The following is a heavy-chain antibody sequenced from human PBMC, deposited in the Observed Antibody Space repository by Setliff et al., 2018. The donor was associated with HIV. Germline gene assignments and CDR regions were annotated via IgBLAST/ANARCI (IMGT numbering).Heavy chain of an antibody. J-gene: IGHJ5*02. D-gene: IGHD3-16*01. CDR2: SRNKANSYTT. V-gene: IGHV3-72*01. Sequence: GGSLRLSCAASGFTFSDHYMDWVRQAPGKGLEWVGRSRNKANSYTTEYAASVKGRFTISRDGSKNSLYLQMNSLKTEDTAVYYCAKGVKWLDPWGQGTLVTVSS. CDR1: GFTFSDHY. CDR3: AKGVKWLDP.